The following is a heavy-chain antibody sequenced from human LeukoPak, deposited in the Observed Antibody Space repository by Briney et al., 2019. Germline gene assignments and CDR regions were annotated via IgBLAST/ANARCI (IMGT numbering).Heavy chain of an antibody. CDR2: IYSGGNT. V-gene: IGHV3-53*01. J-gene: IGHJ4*02. D-gene: IGHD3-22*01. CDR1: GLTVSSNC. CDR3: ARRAGDYSHPYDY. Sequence: GSLRLSCAASGLTVSSNCMSWVRQAPGKGLEWVSFIYSGGNTYYADSVKGRFTISRDNSKNTVHLQMNSLRAEDTAMYYCARRAGDYSHPYDYWGQGTLVTVSS.